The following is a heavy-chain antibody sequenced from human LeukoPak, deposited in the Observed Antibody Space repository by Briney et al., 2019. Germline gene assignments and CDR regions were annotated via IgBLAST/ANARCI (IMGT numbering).Heavy chain of an antibody. J-gene: IGHJ5*02. CDR3: ARDLGYGALDP. D-gene: IGHD4-17*01. CDR2: INPDGSQT. V-gene: IGHV3-7*01. CDR1: GFTFTSYW. Sequence: GGSLRLSCAASGFTFTSYWMTWLRQAPGKGLEWVALINPDGSQTNYVDSVKGRFTISRDNAENSLYLQMNSLRAEDTAVYYCARDLGYGALDPWGQGTLVTVSS.